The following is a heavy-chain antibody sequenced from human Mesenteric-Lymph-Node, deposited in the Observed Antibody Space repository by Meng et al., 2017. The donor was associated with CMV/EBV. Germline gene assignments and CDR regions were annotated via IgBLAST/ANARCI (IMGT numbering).Heavy chain of an antibody. CDR2: INPNSGGT. Sequence: ASVKVSCKASGYTFTDYDIHWVRQAPGQGLKWMGWINPNSGGTKFALKFQGRVTMTRDTSISTGYMELSRLRSDDTAVYYCARVFVVPAATDLYYDYYGMDVWGHGTTVTVSS. CDR1: GYTFTDYD. J-gene: IGHJ6*02. V-gene: IGHV1-2*02. D-gene: IGHD2-2*01. CDR3: ARVFVVPAATDLYYDYYGMDV.